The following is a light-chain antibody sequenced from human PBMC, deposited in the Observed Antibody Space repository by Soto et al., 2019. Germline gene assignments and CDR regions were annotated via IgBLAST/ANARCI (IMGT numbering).Light chain of an antibody. CDR1: SSNVGDNF. Sequence: QPVLTQPPSVSAAPGQRVTISCSGNSSNVGDNFVSWYQQPPEAAPKLLIYDNHKRPSGIPDRFSGSKSGTSATLGSTGLQTGDEADYYCATWDGSLSVVVFGGGTKRTVL. CDR2: DNH. CDR3: ATWDGSLSVVV. V-gene: IGLV1-51*01. J-gene: IGLJ3*02.